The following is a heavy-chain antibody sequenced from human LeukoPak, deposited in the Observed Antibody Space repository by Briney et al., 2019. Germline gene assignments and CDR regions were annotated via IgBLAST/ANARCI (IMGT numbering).Heavy chain of an antibody. J-gene: IGHJ4*02. V-gene: IGHV4-59*01. D-gene: IGHD6-19*01. CDR2: IYYSGST. Sequence: SETLSLTCTVSGGSISSYYWSWIRQPPGKGLEWIGYIYYSGSTNYNPSLKSRVTISVDTSKNQSSLKLSSVTAADTAVYYCARVFSSGWYYFDYWGQGTLVTVSS. CDR1: GGSISSYY. CDR3: ARVFSSGWYYFDY.